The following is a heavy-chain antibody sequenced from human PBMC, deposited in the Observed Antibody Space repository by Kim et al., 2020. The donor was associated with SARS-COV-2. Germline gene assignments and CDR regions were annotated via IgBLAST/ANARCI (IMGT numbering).Heavy chain of an antibody. D-gene: IGHD3-22*01. Sequence: SETLSLTCTVSGGSISSSSYYWGWIRQPPGKGLEWIGSIYYSGSTYYNPSLKSRVTISVDTSKNQFSLKLSSVTAADTAVYYCARLRSYDSSFFGYWGQGTLVTVSS. J-gene: IGHJ4*02. CDR1: GGSISSSSYY. CDR2: IYYSGST. CDR3: ARLRSYDSSFFGY. V-gene: IGHV4-39*01.